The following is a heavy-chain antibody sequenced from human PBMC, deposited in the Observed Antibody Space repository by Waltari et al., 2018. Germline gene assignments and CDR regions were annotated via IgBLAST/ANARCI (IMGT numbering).Heavy chain of an antibody. V-gene: IGHV3-74*01. Sequence: EVQLVESGGGLVQPGGSLRLSCAASGFPFSSYWLHWVRHAPGKGLVWVSRINTDGSSTSYADSVKGRFTISRDNAKNTLYLQMNSLRAEDTAVYYCARPPGVETPSNFDYWGQGTLVTVSS. CDR3: ARPPGVETPSNFDY. CDR1: GFPFSSYW. CDR2: INTDGSST. D-gene: IGHD7-27*01. J-gene: IGHJ4*02.